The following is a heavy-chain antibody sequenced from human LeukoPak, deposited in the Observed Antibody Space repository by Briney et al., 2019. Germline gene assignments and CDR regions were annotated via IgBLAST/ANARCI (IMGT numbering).Heavy chain of an antibody. CDR1: GGTFSSYA. CDR3: ARDKYSCSSTSCPALRY. V-gene: IGHV1-69*05. D-gene: IGHD2-2*01. J-gene: IGHJ4*02. Sequence: SVKVSCKASGGTFSSYAISWVLQAPGQGLEWMGRIIPIFGTANYAQKFQGRVTITTDESTSTAYMELSSLRSEDTAVYYCARDKYSCSSTSCPALRYWGQGTLVTVSS. CDR2: IIPIFGTA.